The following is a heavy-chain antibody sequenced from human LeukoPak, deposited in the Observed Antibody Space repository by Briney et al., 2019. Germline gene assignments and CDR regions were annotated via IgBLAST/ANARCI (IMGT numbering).Heavy chain of an antibody. CDR3: VKDYMAAARNYFDC. V-gene: IGHV3-23*01. CDR1: GFTFSSYW. J-gene: IGHJ4*02. Sequence: GGSLRLSCAASGFTFSSYWMNWVRQAPGRGLEWVSGMSGSGGSIFYADSVKGRFTISRDNSMNMVYLQMNSLSAEDTAVYYCVKDYMAAARNYFDCWGRGTLVTVSS. CDR2: MSGSGGSI. D-gene: IGHD6-13*01.